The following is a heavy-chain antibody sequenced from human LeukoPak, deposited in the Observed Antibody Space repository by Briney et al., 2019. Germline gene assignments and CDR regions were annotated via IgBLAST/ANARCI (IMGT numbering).Heavy chain of an antibody. Sequence: SETLSLTCTVSGGSISSSSYYWGWIRQPPGKGLEWIGSIYYSGSTYYNPSLKSRVTISVDTSKNQFSLKLSSVTAADTAVYYCARGLNYYDSSGLSESGAFDIWGQGTMVTVSS. CDR1: GGSISSSSYY. J-gene: IGHJ3*02. CDR2: IYYSGST. CDR3: ARGLNYYDSSGLSESGAFDI. V-gene: IGHV4-39*07. D-gene: IGHD3-22*01.